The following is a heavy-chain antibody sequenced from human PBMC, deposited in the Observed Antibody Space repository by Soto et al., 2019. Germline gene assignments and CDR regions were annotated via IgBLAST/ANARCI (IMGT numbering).Heavy chain of an antibody. Sequence: QVQLVESGGGVVQPGTSLRVSCVGSGFTFRSYVIHWVRQAPGKGLEWVALTSYDGNDKYYADSVRGRFTISRDNSRNTVDLQMDSLRLEDTALYYCARWGTTGGLDVWGQGTLVSVSS. CDR1: GFTFRSYV. CDR3: ARWGTTGGLDV. V-gene: IGHV3-30*19. CDR2: TSYDGNDK. D-gene: IGHD3-16*01. J-gene: IGHJ1*01.